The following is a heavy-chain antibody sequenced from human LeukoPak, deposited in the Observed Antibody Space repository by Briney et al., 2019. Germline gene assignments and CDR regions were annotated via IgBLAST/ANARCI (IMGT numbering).Heavy chain of an antibody. D-gene: IGHD5-24*01. V-gene: IGHV3-23*01. J-gene: IGHJ4*02. Sequence: GGSLRLSCAASGFTFSSYAMSWARQAPGKGLEWVSVISGGGSTYYADSVKGRFTISRDNSKNTLYLRMSSLRAEDTAVYFCAKVSGGDGYKDYFDYWGQGTLVTVSS. CDR3: AKVSGGDGYKDYFDY. CDR1: GFTFSSYA. CDR2: ISGGGST.